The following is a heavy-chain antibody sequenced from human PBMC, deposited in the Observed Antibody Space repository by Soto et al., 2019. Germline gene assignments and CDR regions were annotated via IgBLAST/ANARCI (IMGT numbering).Heavy chain of an antibody. D-gene: IGHD5-18*01. V-gene: IGHV4-59*01. J-gene: IGHJ6*02. CDR1: YGSLSSYY. CDR3: ARGGGTAMVDLYYYYGRDV. Sequence: SEALSLTCTVPYGSLSSYYLICILPPHMKGLEWIGYIYYSGSTNYNPSLKSRVTISVDTSKNQFSLKLSSVTAADTAVYYCARGGGTAMVDLYYYYGRDVWGQGTTVTVSS. CDR2: IYYSGST.